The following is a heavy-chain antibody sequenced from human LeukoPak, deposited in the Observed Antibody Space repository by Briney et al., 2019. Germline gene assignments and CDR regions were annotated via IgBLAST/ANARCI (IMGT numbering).Heavy chain of an antibody. CDR2: ISSSGSTI. CDR1: GFTFSSYE. J-gene: IGHJ4*02. Sequence: GGSLRLSCAASGFTFSSYEMNWVHQAPGKGLEWVSYISSSGSTIYYADSVKGRFTISRDNAKNSLYLQMNSLRAEDTAVYYCAREVARWLQYYFDYWGQGTLVTVSS. D-gene: IGHD5-24*01. V-gene: IGHV3-48*03. CDR3: AREVARWLQYYFDY.